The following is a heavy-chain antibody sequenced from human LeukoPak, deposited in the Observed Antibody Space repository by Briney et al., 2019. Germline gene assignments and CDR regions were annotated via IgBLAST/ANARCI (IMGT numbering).Heavy chain of an antibody. CDR1: GGSISSSSYF. J-gene: IGHJ4*02. V-gene: IGHV4-39*07. CDR3: ARSLTDISTGDYYFDY. Sequence: SETLSLTCTVSGGSISSSSYFWGWIRQPPGKGLEWIGSIYYSGSTYYNPSLKSRVTLSVDTSKNQFSLKLSSVTAADTAVYYCARSLTDISTGDYYFDYWGQGTLVTVSS. D-gene: IGHD3-9*01. CDR2: IYYSGST.